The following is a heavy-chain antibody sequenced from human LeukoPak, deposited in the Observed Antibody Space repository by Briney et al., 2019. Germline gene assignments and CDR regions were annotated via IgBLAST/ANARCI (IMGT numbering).Heavy chain of an antibody. J-gene: IGHJ5*02. CDR1: GGTFTSYA. CDR3: ARDFGCSGGSCEFDH. CDR2: IIPIFGTA. Sequence: ASVKVSCKASGGTFTSYAISWVRQAPGQGLEWMGRIIPIFGTANYAQKFQGRVTITTDESTSTAYMVLSSLRSEDTAVYYCARDFGCSGGSCEFDHWGQGTLVTVSS. D-gene: IGHD2-15*01. V-gene: IGHV1-69*05.